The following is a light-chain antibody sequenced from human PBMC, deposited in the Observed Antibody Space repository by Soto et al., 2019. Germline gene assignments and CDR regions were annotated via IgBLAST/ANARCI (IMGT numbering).Light chain of an antibody. Sequence: QSALTQPASVSGSPGQSITISCTGTSSDFGNYNLVSWCQQHPGKVPKLILFEVNKRPSGVSGRFSGSKSGNTASLTISGLQAEDEADYYCCSFTSSNTHVFGTGTKLTVL. CDR3: CSFTSSNTHV. CDR2: EVN. V-gene: IGLV2-23*02. J-gene: IGLJ1*01. CDR1: SSDFGNYNL.